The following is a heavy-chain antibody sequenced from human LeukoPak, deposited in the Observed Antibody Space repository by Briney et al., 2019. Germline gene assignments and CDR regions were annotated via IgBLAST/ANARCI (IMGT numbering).Heavy chain of an antibody. CDR1: GFTFDDYA. CDR3: AKDIFTMVRGVVDY. V-gene: IGHV3-9*01. Sequence: PGGSLRLSCAASGFTFDDYAMHWVRQAPGEGLEWVSGISWNSGSIGYADPVKGRFTISRDNAKNSLYLQMNSLRAEDTALYYCAKDIFTMVRGVVDYWGQGTLVTVSS. CDR2: ISWNSGSI. D-gene: IGHD3-10*01. J-gene: IGHJ4*02.